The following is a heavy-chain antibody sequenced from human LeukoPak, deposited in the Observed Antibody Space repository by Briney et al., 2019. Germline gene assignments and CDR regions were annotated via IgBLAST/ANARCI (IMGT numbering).Heavy chain of an antibody. CDR3: ARGDSGYDYGFDN. CDR1: GGTFSSHA. CDR2: IIPIFGKT. D-gene: IGHD5-12*01. V-gene: IGHV1-69*05. J-gene: IGHJ4*02. Sequence: SVKVSCKASGGTFSSHAISWVRQAPGQGLDWVGGIIPIFGKTNYAQKFQGRVTITTDESTSTGYMELRSLRSDDTAVYYCARGDSGYDYGFDNWGQGTLVTVSS.